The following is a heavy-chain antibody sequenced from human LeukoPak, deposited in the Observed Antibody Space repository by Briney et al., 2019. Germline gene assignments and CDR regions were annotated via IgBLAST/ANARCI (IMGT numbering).Heavy chain of an antibody. V-gene: IGHV1-2*02. Sequence: ASVNVSCKASGYTFTGYHMHWVRQAPGQGLEWMGWINPNSGGTNYAQKFQGRVTMTRDTSINTAYMELSRLRSDDTAVYYCARDTLHYYGSGNDSYWGQGTLVTVSS. J-gene: IGHJ4*02. CDR2: INPNSGGT. CDR3: ARDTLHYYGSGNDSY. D-gene: IGHD3-10*01. CDR1: GYTFTGYH.